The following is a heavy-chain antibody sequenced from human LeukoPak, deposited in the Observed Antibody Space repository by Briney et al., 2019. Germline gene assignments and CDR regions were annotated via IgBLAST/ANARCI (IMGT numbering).Heavy chain of an antibody. J-gene: IGHJ4*02. CDR3: ARGGWGLHKLEY. V-gene: IGHV4-34*01. CDR2: INHSGST. D-gene: IGHD3-16*01. Sequence: PSETLSLTCAVYGGSFSGYYWSWIRQPPGKGLEWIGEINHSGSTNYNPSLKSRVTISVDTSKNQFSLELSSVTAADTAVYYCARGGWGLHKLEYWGQGTLVTVSS. CDR1: GGSFSGYY.